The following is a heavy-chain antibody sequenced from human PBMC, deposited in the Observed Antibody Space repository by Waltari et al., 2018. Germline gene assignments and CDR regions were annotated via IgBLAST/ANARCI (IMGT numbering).Heavy chain of an antibody. D-gene: IGHD3-10*01. CDR2: ISGYDDTT. Sequence: QVQLVQSGGEVRRPGASVTVSCKATGYIFTRYGISWVRQAPGQGLEWMGWISGYDDTTHVAQNFQGRVTMSTDTFTSTVYMDLRSLRSDDTAVYYCARDYYYGSGSSWSDVFDIWGQGTMVTVSS. CDR1: GYIFTRYG. V-gene: IGHV1-18*01. J-gene: IGHJ3*02. CDR3: ARDYYYGSGSSWSDVFDI.